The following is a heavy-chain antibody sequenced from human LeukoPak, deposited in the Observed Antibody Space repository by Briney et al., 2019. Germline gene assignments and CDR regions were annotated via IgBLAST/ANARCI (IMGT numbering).Heavy chain of an antibody. D-gene: IGHD4-17*01. V-gene: IGHV3-15*01. CDR1: GFTFSNAW. CDR2: IKRKTDGGTI. CDR3: TTYDYGDYYFFYGMDV. J-gene: IGHJ6*02. Sequence: GESLRLSCAASGFTFSNAWMSWVCQVPGKGLEWVGRIKRKTDGGTIDYGAAVKGRFTISRDDSKNTMYLQMDSLKSEDTAVYYCTTYDYGDYYFFYGMDVWGQGTTVTVSS.